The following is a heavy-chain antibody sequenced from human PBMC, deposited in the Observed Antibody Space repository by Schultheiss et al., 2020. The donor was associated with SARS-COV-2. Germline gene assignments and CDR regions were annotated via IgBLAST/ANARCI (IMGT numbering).Heavy chain of an antibody. J-gene: IGHJ4*02. CDR2: ISSSGSTI. Sequence: GGSLRLSCAASGFTFSSYEMNWVRQAPGKGLEWVSYISSSGSTIYYADSVKGRFTISRDNAKNSLYLQMNSLRAEDTAVYYCAGGAPGSSEIGYWGQGTLVTVSS. D-gene: IGHD6-6*01. V-gene: IGHV3-48*03. CDR3: AGGAPGSSEIGY. CDR1: GFTFSSYE.